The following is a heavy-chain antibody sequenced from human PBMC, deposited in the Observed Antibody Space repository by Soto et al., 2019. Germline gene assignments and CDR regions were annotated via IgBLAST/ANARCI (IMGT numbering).Heavy chain of an antibody. CDR1: GGTFSSYA. J-gene: IGHJ5*02. Sequence: GASVKVSCKASGGTFSSYAISWVRQAPGQGLEWMGGIIPIFGTANYAQKFQGRVTITADESTSTAYMELSSLRSEDTAVYYCARGPRLRFLAEAPEYNWFDPWGQGTLVTVSS. CDR2: IIPIFGTA. D-gene: IGHD3-3*01. V-gene: IGHV1-69*13. CDR3: ARGPRLRFLAEAPEYNWFDP.